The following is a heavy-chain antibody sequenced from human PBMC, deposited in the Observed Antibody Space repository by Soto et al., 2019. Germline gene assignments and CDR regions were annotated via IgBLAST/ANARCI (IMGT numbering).Heavy chain of an antibody. CDR1: GGTFSSYS. CDR3: AREGGRHAGGIDY. D-gene: IGHD1-26*01. J-gene: IGHJ4*01. V-gene: IGHV1-69*01. CDR2: IIPIFGTA. Sequence: QVQLVQSGAEVKKPWSSVKVSCKASGGTFSSYSINWVRQAPGQGLEWMGEIIPIFGTANYAQKFQGRVTITADESTSTAYMELSSLRSEGTAVYYCAREGGRHAGGIDYWGHGTLVTVSS.